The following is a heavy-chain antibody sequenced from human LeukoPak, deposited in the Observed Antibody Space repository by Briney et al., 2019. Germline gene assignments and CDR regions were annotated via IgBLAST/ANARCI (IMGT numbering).Heavy chain of an antibody. CDR3: AREAIDG. J-gene: IGHJ4*02. CDR2: IYSGGNT. V-gene: IGHV3-53*01. D-gene: IGHD3-22*01. Sequence: GGSLRLSCATSGLTVSSDYMSWLRQAPGKGLEWVSLIYSGGNTHYADSVKGRFTISRDNSKNTLYLQMNSLRAEDTAIYYCAREAIDGWGQGTLVTVSS. CDR1: GLTVSSDY.